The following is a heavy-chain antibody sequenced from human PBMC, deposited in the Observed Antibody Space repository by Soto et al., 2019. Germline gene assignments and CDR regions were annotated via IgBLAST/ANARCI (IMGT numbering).Heavy chain of an antibody. V-gene: IGHV3-7*01. CDR2: IKQDGSEK. D-gene: IGHD3-9*01. CDR1: GFTFSSYW. CDR3: ARALLTGYPLTYYFDY. J-gene: IGHJ4*02. Sequence: GGSLRLSCAASGFTFSSYWMSWVRQAPGKGLEWVADIKQDGSEKYYVDSVKGRFTISRDNAKNSLYLQMNSLRAEDTAVYYCARALLTGYPLTYYFDYWGQGTLVTVSS.